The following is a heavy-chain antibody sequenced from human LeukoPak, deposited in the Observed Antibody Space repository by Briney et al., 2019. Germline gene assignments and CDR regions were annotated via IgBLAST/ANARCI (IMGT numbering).Heavy chain of an antibody. D-gene: IGHD1-26*01. V-gene: IGHV3-23*01. CDR3: AKGGSLYFFDY. Sequence: PGGSLRLSCAASGFSFVNSAMSWVRQAPGTGLEWVSGIGASGVYTYYADSVKGRFTISRDNPKDTLYLQMDSLRAEDTTVYYCAKGGSLYFFDYWGQGALVTVSS. J-gene: IGHJ4*02. CDR2: IGASGVYT. CDR1: GFSFVNSA.